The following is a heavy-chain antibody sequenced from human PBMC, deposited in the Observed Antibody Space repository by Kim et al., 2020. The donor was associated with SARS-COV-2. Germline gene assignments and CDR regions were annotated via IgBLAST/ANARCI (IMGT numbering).Heavy chain of an antibody. CDR3: AREMEIVVVSAAHDY. J-gene: IGHJ4*02. V-gene: IGHV1-2*02. Sequence: ASVKVSCKASGYSFTDYYIHWVRQAPGQGLEWMGWINPNSGGTSYAQRFQGRVTMTRDTSMTTVYLELSRLRSDDSAVYFCAREMEIVVVSAAHDYWGQGTLVTVSP. D-gene: IGHD2-2*03. CDR2: INPNSGGT. CDR1: GYSFTDYY.